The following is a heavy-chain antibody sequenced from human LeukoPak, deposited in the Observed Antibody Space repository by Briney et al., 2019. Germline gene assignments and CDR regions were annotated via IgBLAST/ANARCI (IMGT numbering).Heavy chain of an antibody. J-gene: IGHJ4*02. V-gene: IGHV1-3*01. CDR3: AREVSGLDY. D-gene: IGHD6-25*01. CDR1: GYSFTSYA. CDR2: INAGNGNT. Sequence: ASVKVSCKASGYSFTSYALHWVRQAPGQRLEWMGWINAGNGNTEYSQRFLDRATITRDTSASTAYIELSSLRSEDTAVYYCAREVSGLDYWGQGTLVTVSS.